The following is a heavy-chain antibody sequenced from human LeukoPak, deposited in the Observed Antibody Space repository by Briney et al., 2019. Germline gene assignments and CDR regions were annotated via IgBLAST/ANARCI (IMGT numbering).Heavy chain of an antibody. V-gene: IGHV3-66*01. CDR2: IYSGDST. Sequence: GGSLRLSCAASGFTVSSNYMSWVRQAPGKGLEWVSVIYSGDSTYYADSVKGRFTISRDNSKNTLYLQMNSLRAEDTAVYYCASPHEYSSSSEDYWGQGTLVTVSS. CDR3: ASPHEYSSSSEDY. CDR1: GFTVSSNY. D-gene: IGHD6-6*01. J-gene: IGHJ4*02.